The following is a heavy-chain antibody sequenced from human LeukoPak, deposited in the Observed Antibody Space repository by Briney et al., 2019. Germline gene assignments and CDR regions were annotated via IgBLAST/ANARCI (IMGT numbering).Heavy chain of an antibody. CDR1: GITLSNYG. J-gene: IGHJ4*02. CDR3: AKRGVVIRVILVGFHKEAYYFDS. D-gene: IGHD3-22*01. Sequence: AGGSLRLSCAVSGITLSNYGMSWVRQAPGKGLEWVAGISGSGGSTNYADSVKGRFTISRDNPKNTLSLQMNSLRAEDTAVYFCAKRGVVIRVILVGFHKEAYYFDSWGRGALVTVSS. CDR2: ISGSGGST. V-gene: IGHV3-23*01.